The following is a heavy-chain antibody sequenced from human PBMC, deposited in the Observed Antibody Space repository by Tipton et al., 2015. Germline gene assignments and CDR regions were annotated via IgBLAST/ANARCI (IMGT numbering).Heavy chain of an antibody. V-gene: IGHV4-38-2*01. Sequence: LRLSCAVSAYSISSDYYWGWIRQPPGKGLEWIGSISHSGNTYYNPSLKSRVTMSRDTSKSQFFLKLNSVTAADTAVYYCARFRYYGSGTERGYFHGLDVWGQGTTVTVSS. D-gene: IGHD3-10*01. CDR3: ARFRYYGSGTERGYFHGLDV. J-gene: IGHJ6*02. CDR2: ISHSGNT. CDR1: AYSISSDYY.